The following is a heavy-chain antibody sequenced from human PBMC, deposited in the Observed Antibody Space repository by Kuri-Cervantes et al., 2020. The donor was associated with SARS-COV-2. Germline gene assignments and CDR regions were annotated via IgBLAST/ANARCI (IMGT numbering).Heavy chain of an antibody. Sequence: GGSLRLSCAASGFTFSSYAMHGVRQAPGKGLEWVAVISYDGSNKYYADSVKGRFTISRDNSKNTLYLKMNSLRAEDTAVYYCAKDRQGSGWIYNYYYYGMDVWGQGTTVTVSS. CDR3: AKDRQGSGWIYNYYYYGMDV. J-gene: IGHJ6*02. V-gene: IGHV3-30-3*01. D-gene: IGHD6-19*01. CDR1: GFTFSSYA. CDR2: ISYDGSNK.